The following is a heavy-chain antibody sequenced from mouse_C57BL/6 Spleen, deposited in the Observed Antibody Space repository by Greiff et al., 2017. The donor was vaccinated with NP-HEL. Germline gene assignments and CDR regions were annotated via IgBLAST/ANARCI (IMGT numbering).Heavy chain of an antibody. CDR1: GYSITSGYY. D-gene: IGHD1-1*02. Sequence: VQLKQSGPGLVKPSQSLSLTCSVTGYSITSGYYWNWIRQFPGNKLEWMGYISYDGSNNYNPSLKNRISITRDTSKNQFFLKLNSVTTEDTATYYCARDRRGFFDYWGQGTTLTVSS. J-gene: IGHJ2*01. V-gene: IGHV3-6*01. CDR3: ARDRRGFFDY. CDR2: ISYDGSN.